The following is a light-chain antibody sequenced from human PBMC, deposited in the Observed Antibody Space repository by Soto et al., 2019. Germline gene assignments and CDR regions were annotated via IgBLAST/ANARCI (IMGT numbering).Light chain of an antibody. CDR3: QQYSSMWT. CDR2: KAS. J-gene: IGKJ1*01. V-gene: IGKV1-5*03. CDR1: QSISSG. Sequence: DIRMTQSPSTLSASVGDRVTITCRASQSISSGLAWYQQKPGKAPKLLIYKASSLESGVPSRFSGSGSGTESTITTTRLQSDDFADYYCQQYSSMWTFGQAAKVDIK.